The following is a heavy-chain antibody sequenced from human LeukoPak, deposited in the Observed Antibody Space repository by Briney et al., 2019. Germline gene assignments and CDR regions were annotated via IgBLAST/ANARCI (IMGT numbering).Heavy chain of an antibody. CDR1: GYSFTSYW. J-gene: IGHJ5*02. V-gene: IGHV5-51*01. CDR2: IYPGDSDT. CDR3: ARQEGEAAAGMDRFWFDP. Sequence: GESLKISCKGSGYSFTSYWIGWVRQMPGKGLEWMGIIYPGDSDTRYSPSFQGQVTISADKSISTAYLQWSSLKASDTAMYYCARQEGEAAAGMDRFWFDPWGQGTLVTVSS. D-gene: IGHD6-13*01.